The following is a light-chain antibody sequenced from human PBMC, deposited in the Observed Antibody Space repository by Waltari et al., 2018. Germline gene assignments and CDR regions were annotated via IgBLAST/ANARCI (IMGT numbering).Light chain of an antibody. V-gene: IGLV6-57*03. CDR3: QSYDSSNEV. CDR1: SGSIASNY. J-gene: IGLJ3*02. CDR2: EDN. Sequence: NFMLTQPHSVSESPGKTVTLSCTRRSGSIASNYVQWYQQRPGSAPTTVIYEDNQRPSGVPDRFSGSIDSSSNSASLTISGLKTEDEADYYCQSYDSSNEVFGGGTKLTVL.